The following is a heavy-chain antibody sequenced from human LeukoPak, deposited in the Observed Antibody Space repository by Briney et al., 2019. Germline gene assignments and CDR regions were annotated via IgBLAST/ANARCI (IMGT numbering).Heavy chain of an antibody. Sequence: GPVKVSCKASGYTFTGYYMHWARQAPGQGLEWMGWINPNSGGTNYAQKFQGRVTMTRDTSISTAYMELSRLRSDDTAVYYCARDWSGSYYWFDPWGQGTPVTVSS. J-gene: IGHJ5*02. CDR2: INPNSGGT. CDR3: ARDWSGSYYWFDP. D-gene: IGHD1-26*01. V-gene: IGHV1-2*02. CDR1: GYTFTGYY.